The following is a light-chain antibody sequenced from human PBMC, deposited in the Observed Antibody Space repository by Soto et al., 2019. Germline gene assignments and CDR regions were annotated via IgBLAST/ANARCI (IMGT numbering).Light chain of an antibody. CDR3: CSYAGTYTYWV. Sequence: QSALTQPRSVSGSPGQSVTISCTGTSSDIGSYNYVSWYQQHPGKAPKLMVYDVNKRPSGVPYRFSGSKSGNTASLTISGLQTEDEADYYCCSYAGTYTYWVFGGGTKLTVL. CDR2: DVN. V-gene: IGLV2-11*01. J-gene: IGLJ3*02. CDR1: SSDIGSYNY.